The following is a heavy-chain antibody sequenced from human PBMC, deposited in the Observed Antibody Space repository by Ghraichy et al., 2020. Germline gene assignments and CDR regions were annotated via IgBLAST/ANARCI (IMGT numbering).Heavy chain of an antibody. D-gene: IGHD5-18*01. J-gene: IGHJ4*02. CDR3: ARAFAGYSDGYWY. V-gene: IGHV4-34*01. CDR1: GGSFSGYY. Sequence: SETLSLTCAVYGGSFSGYYWSWIRQLPGKGLEWIGEINHSGSTNYNPSLKSRVTISVDTSMNQFSLKLGSVTAADPAVYYCARAFAGYSDGYWYWGQGTLVTGAS. CDR2: INHSGST.